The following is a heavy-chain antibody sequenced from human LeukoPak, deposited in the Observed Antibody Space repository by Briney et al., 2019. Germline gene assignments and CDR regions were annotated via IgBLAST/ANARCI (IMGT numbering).Heavy chain of an antibody. J-gene: IGHJ4*02. V-gene: IGHV4-4*02. D-gene: IGHD3-16*02. CDR3: ARVPRYDYVWGSYRYYFDY. Sequence: PSETLSLTGAGSGGSIISSNWWRWVRQPPGKGLEWIGEIYHSGSTNYNPSLKSRVTISVDKSKNQFSLKLSSVTAADTAVYYCARVPRYDYVWGSYRYYFDYWGQGTLVTVSS. CDR2: IYHSGST. CDR1: GGSIISSNW.